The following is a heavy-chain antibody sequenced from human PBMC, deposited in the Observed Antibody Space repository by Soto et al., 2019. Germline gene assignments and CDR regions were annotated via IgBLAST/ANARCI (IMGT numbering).Heavy chain of an antibody. Sequence: QIQLVESGGGVVQPGRSLRLSCTASGFTFNSYGFNWVRQAPGKGLEWVAVIWYYGNTKYYADSVKGRFTISRDNLRSTVYLQMTSLTAEDTAVYYCARPLVAPVAGPYYYGMDVWGQGTTVTVSS. V-gene: IGHV3-33*01. J-gene: IGHJ6*02. CDR2: IWYYGNTK. CDR1: GFTFNSYG. CDR3: ARPLVAPVAGPYYYGMDV. D-gene: IGHD6-19*01.